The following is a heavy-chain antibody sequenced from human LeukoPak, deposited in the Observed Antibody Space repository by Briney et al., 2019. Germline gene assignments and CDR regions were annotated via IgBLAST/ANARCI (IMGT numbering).Heavy chain of an antibody. CDR1: GGSISSGGYY. CDR2: IYYSGST. J-gene: IGHJ6*03. D-gene: IGHD2-2*01. CDR3: ARSRQLLHYYYYYMDV. Sequence: SQTLSLTCTVSGGSISSGGYYWSWIRQHPGKGLEWIGYIYYSGSTYYNPSLKSRFTISVDTSKIQFSLKLSSVTAADTAVYYCARSRQLLHYYYYYMDVWGKGTTVTVSS. V-gene: IGHV4-31*03.